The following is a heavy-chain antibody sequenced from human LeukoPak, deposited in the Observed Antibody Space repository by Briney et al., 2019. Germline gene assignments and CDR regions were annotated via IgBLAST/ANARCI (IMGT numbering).Heavy chain of an antibody. V-gene: IGHV1-18*01. J-gene: IGHJ4*02. CDR3: ARAPGSSTDIDY. Sequence: ASVKVSCKASGYTFTSYGLHWVRQAPGQGLEGMGWISVYKGNTKYAQKFQGRVTMTTDPSPSTADMELRSLRSDDTAVYYCARAPGSSTDIDYWGQGTLVTVSS. D-gene: IGHD6-6*01. CDR2: ISVYKGNT. CDR1: GYTFTSYG.